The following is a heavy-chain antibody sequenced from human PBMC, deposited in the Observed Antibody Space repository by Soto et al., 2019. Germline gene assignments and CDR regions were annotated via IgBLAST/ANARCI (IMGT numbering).Heavy chain of an antibody. D-gene: IGHD3-9*01. V-gene: IGHV1-2*04. CDR1: GYTFTGYY. CDR2: INPNSGGT. J-gene: IGHJ5*02. CDR3: ARGGGRYFDQSRYWFDP. Sequence: ASVKVSCKASGYTFTGYYMHWVRQAPGQGLEWMGWINPNSGGTNYAQKFQGWVTMTRDTSISTAYMELSRLRSDDTAVYYCARGGGRYFDQSRYWFDPWGQGTLVTVSS.